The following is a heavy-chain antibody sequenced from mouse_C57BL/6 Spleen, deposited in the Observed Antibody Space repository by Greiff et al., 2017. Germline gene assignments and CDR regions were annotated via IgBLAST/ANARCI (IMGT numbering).Heavy chain of an antibody. CDR3: ARRPYYYGRSYNSMDY. CDR2: IYPRSGNT. V-gene: IGHV1-81*01. Sequence: VQLQQSGAELARPGASVKLSCKASGYTFTSYGISWVKQRTGQGLEWIGEIYPRSGNTYYNEKFKGKATLTADKSSSTSYMELRSLTSEDSAVFFCARRPYYYGRSYNSMDYWGQGTSVTVSS. J-gene: IGHJ4*01. D-gene: IGHD1-1*01. CDR1: GYTFTSYG.